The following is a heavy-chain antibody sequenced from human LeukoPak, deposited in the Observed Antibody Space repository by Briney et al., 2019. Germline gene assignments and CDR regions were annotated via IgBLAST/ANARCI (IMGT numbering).Heavy chain of an antibody. CDR3: ARDRTNGIFGGSYYFDY. V-gene: IGHV1-2*02. Sequence: ASVKVSCKASGYTFTGYHMHWVRQAPGQGLEWMGWINPNSGGTNYAQKFQGGVTMTRDTSISTAYMELSRLRSDDTAVYYCARDRTNGIFGGSYYFDYWGQGTLVTVYS. J-gene: IGHJ4*02. CDR2: INPNSGGT. D-gene: IGHD3-3*01. CDR1: GYTFTGYH.